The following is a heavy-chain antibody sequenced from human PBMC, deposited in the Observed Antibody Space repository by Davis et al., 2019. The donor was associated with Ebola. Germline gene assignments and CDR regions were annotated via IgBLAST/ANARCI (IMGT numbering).Heavy chain of an antibody. CDR1: GFTFSDHY. V-gene: IGHV3-72*01. CDR2: TRNKANSYTT. J-gene: IGHJ4*02. CDR3: ARVSVWLSGYYFDY. Sequence: GESLKISCAASGFTFSDHYMDWVRQAPGKGLEWVGRTRNKANSYTTEYAASVKGRFTISRDDSKNSLYLHMNSLKTEDTAVYYCARVSVWLSGYYFDYWGQGTLVTVSS. D-gene: IGHD3-22*01.